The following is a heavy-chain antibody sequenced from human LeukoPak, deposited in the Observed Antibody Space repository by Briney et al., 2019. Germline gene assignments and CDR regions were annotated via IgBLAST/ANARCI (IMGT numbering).Heavy chain of an antibody. D-gene: IGHD5-12*01. Sequence: ASVKVSCKASGYTFTGYAIHWVRQAPGQGLERMGWINPEKRDTGYAHKFQGRVTMTSDTSISTAYTELSSLRSDDTAVYYCAKKVRGPSHPLDFWGQGTLVTVSS. J-gene: IGHJ4*02. CDR2: INPEKRDT. CDR1: GYTFTGYA. CDR3: AKKVRGPSHPLDF. V-gene: IGHV1-2*02.